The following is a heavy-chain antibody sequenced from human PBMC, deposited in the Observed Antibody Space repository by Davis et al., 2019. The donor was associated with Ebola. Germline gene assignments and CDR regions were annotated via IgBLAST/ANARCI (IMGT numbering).Heavy chain of an antibody. CDR1: GFTFGGNW. J-gene: IGHJ4*02. V-gene: IGHV3-7*03. Sequence: PGGSLRLSCVASGFTFGGNWMNWVRQAPGKGPEWVATIKPDGSENSYVDSVKGRFTISRDNAKNSLFLQMDSLRADDTAVYYCGKRGTWYCDYWGQGTLVTVSS. D-gene: IGHD4/OR15-4a*01. CDR3: GKRGTWYCDY. CDR2: IKPDGSEN.